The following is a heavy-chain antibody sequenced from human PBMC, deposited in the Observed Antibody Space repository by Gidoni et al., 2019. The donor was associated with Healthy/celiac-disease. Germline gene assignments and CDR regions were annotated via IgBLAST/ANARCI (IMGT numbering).Heavy chain of an antibody. V-gene: IGHV3-23*01. Sequence: EVQLLESGGGLVQPGGSLRLSCAASGFTFSSYAMSWVRQAPGKGLEWVSAISGSGGSTYYADSVKGRFTISRDNSKNTLYLQMNSLRAEDTAVYYCAKATDITMVRGVWYYGMDVWGQGTTVTVSS. D-gene: IGHD3-10*01. CDR1: GFTFSSYA. CDR3: AKATDITMVRGVWYYGMDV. CDR2: ISGSGGST. J-gene: IGHJ6*02.